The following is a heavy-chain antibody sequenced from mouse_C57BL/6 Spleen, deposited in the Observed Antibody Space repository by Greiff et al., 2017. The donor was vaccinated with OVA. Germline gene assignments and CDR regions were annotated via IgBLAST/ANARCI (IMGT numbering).Heavy chain of an antibody. CDR2: ISSGGSYT. Sequence: EVMLVESGGDLVKPGGSLKLSCAASGFTFSSYGLSWVRQTPDKRLAWVATISSGGSYTYYPDSVKGRFTISRDNAKNTLYLQMSSLKSEDTAMYYCAGPSYDYDGRGFDYWGQGTTLTVSS. CDR1: GFTFSSYG. J-gene: IGHJ2*01. V-gene: IGHV5-6*01. CDR3: AGPSYDYDGRGFDY. D-gene: IGHD2-4*01.